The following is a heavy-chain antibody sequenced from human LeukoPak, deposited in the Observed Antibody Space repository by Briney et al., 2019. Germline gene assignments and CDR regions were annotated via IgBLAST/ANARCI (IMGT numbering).Heavy chain of an antibody. CDR1: GGSITSYY. D-gene: IGHD3-10*01. J-gene: IGHJ4*02. V-gene: IGHV4-59*01. CDR3: ARGGYFGNLFDY. Sequence: SQPLSLTCPVSGGSITSYYWSWIRPPPGQGMEWIGYIYYSGSTNYNPSLKSRVTISVDTSKNQFSLKLSSVTAADTAVYYCARGGYFGNLFDYWGQGTLVTVSS. CDR2: IYYSGST.